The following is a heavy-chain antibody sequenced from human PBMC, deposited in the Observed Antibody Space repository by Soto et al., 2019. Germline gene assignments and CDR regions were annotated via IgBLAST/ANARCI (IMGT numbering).Heavy chain of an antibody. V-gene: IGHV1-69*06. CDR3: ARLTDYSIHYYGMDV. Sequence: VSCKASGGTFSSYAISWVRQAPGQGLEWMGGIIPIFGTANYAQKFQGRVTITADKSTSTAYMELSSLRAEDTAVYYCARLTDYSIHYYGMDVWGQGTTVTVS. D-gene: IGHD4-4*01. J-gene: IGHJ6*02. CDR1: GGTFSSYA. CDR2: IIPIFGTA.